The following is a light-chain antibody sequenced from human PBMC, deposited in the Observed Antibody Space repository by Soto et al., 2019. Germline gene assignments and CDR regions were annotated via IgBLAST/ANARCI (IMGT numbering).Light chain of an antibody. CDR1: QSVSSY. CDR2: GAS. J-gene: IGKJ1*01. CDR3: QQSYSSPRT. Sequence: EIVMTQSPATLSVSPGERATLSCRASQSVSSYLAWYQQKPGQAPRLLIYGASTRATDIPARFSGSGSGTEFTLTISSLQSEDFAIYYCQQSYSSPRTFGQGTKVEIK. V-gene: IGKV3-15*01.